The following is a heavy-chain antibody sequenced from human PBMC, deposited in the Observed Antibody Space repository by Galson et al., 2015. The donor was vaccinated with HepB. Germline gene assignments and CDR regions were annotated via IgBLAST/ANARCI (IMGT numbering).Heavy chain of an antibody. Sequence: SLRLSCAASGFTFSSYAMHWVRQAPGKGLEWVAVISYDGSNKYYADSVKGRFTISRDNSKNTLYLQMNSLRAEDTAVYYCARSPTVVTLDRLGYWGQGTLVTVSS. D-gene: IGHD4-23*01. CDR3: ARSPTVVTLDRLGY. J-gene: IGHJ4*02. CDR1: GFTFSSYA. V-gene: IGHV3-30*04. CDR2: ISYDGSNK.